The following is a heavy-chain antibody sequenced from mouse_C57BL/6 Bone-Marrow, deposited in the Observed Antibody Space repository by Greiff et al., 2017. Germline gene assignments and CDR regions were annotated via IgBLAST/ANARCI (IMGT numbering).Heavy chain of an antibody. Sequence: QVQLQQSGAELARPGASVKLSCKASGYTFTCYGISWVKQRTGQGLGWIGEIYPRSGNTYYNEKFKGKATLTADKSSSTAYMELRSLTSEDSAVYFCARSWILEAMDYWGQGTSVTVSS. CDR3: ARSWILEAMDY. CDR1: GYTFTCYG. V-gene: IGHV1-81*01. J-gene: IGHJ4*01. D-gene: IGHD2-3*01. CDR2: IYPRSGNT.